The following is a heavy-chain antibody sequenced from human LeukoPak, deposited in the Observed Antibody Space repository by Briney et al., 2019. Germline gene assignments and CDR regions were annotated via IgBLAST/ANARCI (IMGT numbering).Heavy chain of an antibody. CDR2: ISSISSYI. Sequence: NPGGSLSLSCAASGFTFSSYSMNSVPQAPGKGPEWVSFISSISSYIYYADSVKGRFTISRDNAKNSLYLQMNSLRAEDTAVYYCAELGITMIGGVWGKGTTVTISS. CDR1: GFTFSSYS. D-gene: IGHD3-10*02. V-gene: IGHV3-21*01. J-gene: IGHJ6*04. CDR3: AELGITMIGGV.